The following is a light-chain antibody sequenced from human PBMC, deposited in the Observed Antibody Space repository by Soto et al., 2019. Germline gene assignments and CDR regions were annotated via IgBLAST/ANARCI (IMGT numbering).Light chain of an antibody. Sequence: QSVLTQPPSVSGALGQRVTISCTGITSNIGAGYDVHWYQLLPGRAPKLLIYDNTNRPSGVSVRFSGSKSGTSASLAISGLQAEDEADYYCQSFDKYLSAVVFGGGTKLTVL. CDR2: DNT. CDR1: TSNIGAGYD. V-gene: IGLV1-40*01. CDR3: QSFDKYLSAVV. J-gene: IGLJ2*01.